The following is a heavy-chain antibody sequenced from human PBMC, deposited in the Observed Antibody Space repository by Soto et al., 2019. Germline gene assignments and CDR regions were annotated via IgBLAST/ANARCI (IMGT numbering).Heavy chain of an antibody. J-gene: IGHJ4*02. V-gene: IGHV4-34*01. D-gene: IGHD3-22*01. CDR1: GGSFSGYY. CDR2: INHSGST. Sequence: QVQLQQWGAGLLKPSETLSLTCAVYGGSFSGYYWSWIRQPPGKGLEWIGEINHSGSTNYNPSLKSRVTISVDTSKHQFSLKLSSVTAADTAVYYCARVLFYYYDSSSPIDYWGQGTLVTVSS. CDR3: ARVLFYYYDSSSPIDY.